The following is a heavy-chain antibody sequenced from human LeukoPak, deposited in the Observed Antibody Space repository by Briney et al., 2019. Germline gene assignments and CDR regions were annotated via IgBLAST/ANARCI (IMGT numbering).Heavy chain of an antibody. V-gene: IGHV4-38-2*02. D-gene: IGHD4-17*01. J-gene: IGHJ4*02. CDR2: IYHSGST. CDR3: ARGTRLRGLLDY. Sequence: SETLSLTCTVSGYSISSGYYWGWIRQPPGKGLEWFGIIYHSGSTYYNPSLKSRVTISVDTSKNQFSLKLSSVTAADTAVYYCARGTRLRGLLDYWGQGTLVTVSS. CDR1: GYSISSGYY.